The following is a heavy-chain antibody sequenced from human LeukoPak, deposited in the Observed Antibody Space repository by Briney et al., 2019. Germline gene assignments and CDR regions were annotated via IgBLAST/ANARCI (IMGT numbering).Heavy chain of an antibody. CDR2: IYTSGST. Sequence: SETLSLTCTVSGGSISSYYWSWIRQPAGKGLEWIGRIYTSGSTNYNPSLKSRVTMSVDTSKNQFSLKLSSVTAADTAVYYCARTHDYGGNRWFDPWGQGTLVTVSS. V-gene: IGHV4-4*07. D-gene: IGHD4-23*01. CDR3: ARTHDYGGNRWFDP. J-gene: IGHJ5*02. CDR1: GGSISSYY.